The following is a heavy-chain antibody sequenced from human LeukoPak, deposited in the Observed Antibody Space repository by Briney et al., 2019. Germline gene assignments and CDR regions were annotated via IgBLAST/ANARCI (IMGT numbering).Heavy chain of an antibody. V-gene: IGHV3-30*03. CDR1: GFTFSTYV. Sequence: GGSLRLSCAGSGFTFSTYVIHLVRQAPGKGLEWAALISYDGNSKYYADSVKGRFTISRDNSKNTVYLQMDSLRAEDTAVYYCARVTTSTKYYSGMDIWGQGTTVTVSS. D-gene: IGHD1-14*01. J-gene: IGHJ6*02. CDR3: ARVTTSTKYYSGMDI. CDR2: ISYDGNSK.